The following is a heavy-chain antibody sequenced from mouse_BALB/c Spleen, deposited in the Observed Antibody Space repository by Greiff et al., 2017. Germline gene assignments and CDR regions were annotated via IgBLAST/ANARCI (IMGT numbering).Heavy chain of an antibody. Sequence: EVMLVESGGGLVQPGGSRKLSCAASGFTFSSFGMHWVRQAPEKGLEWVAYISSGSSTIYYADTVKGRFTISRDNPKNTLFLQMTRLRSEDTAMSYCARHGGYGNPFAYWGQGTLVTVSA. J-gene: IGHJ3*01. V-gene: IGHV5-17*02. D-gene: IGHD2-1*01. CDR2: ISSGSSTI. CDR1: GFTFSSFG. CDR3: ARHGGYGNPFAY.